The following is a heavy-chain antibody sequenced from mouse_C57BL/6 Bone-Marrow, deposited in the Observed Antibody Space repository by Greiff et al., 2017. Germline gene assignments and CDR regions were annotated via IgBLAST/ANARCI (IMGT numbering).Heavy chain of an antibody. D-gene: IGHD2-3*01. CDR2: IWSGGGT. CDR3: GRGGWLAWFAY. J-gene: IGHJ3*01. CDR1: GFSLTSYG. V-gene: IGHV2-2*01. Sequence: VQMQQSGPGLVQPSQSLSITCTASGFSLTSYGVHWVRQSPGQGLEWLGVIWSGGGTAYNADFISRLSISKDNYKSQVFFKMNRLQADEAAIDYCGRGGWLAWFAYWGQGTLVTVSA.